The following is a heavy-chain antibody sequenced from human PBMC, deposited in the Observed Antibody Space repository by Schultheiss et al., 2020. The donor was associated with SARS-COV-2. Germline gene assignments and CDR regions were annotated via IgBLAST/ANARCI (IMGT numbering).Heavy chain of an antibody. CDR2: IGTAGDT. J-gene: IGHJ6*02. V-gene: IGHV3-13*01. CDR3: ARQNYDFWSGYAFNYYYYGMDV. D-gene: IGHD3-3*01. Sequence: GGSLRLSCAASGLTFSSYAMHWVRQATGKGLEWVSAIGTAGDTYYPGSVKGRFTISRDNSKNTLYLQMNSLRAEDTAVYYCARQNYDFWSGYAFNYYYYGMDVWGQGTTVTVSS. CDR1: GLTFSSYA.